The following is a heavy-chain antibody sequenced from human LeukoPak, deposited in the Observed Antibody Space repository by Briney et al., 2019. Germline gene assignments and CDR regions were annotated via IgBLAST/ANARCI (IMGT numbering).Heavy chain of an antibody. CDR3: AADDQQVMV. CDR2: IVVGSGKT. CDR1: KFTFTNSA. D-gene: IGHD2-8*01. J-gene: IGHJ4*02. Sequence: GASVKVSRKTSKFTFTNSAIQWVRQARGQRLEWIGWIVVGSGKTNYAQKVQERVNITRDMSTNTVYMEMRSLKSEDTAVYYCAADDQQVMVWGQGTLVAVSS. V-gene: IGHV1-58*02.